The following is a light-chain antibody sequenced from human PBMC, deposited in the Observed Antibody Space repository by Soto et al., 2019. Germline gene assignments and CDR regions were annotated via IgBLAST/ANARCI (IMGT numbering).Light chain of an antibody. J-gene: IGLJ1*01. CDR2: DVS. V-gene: IGLV2-14*03. CDR1: ISDVGSYNY. Sequence: TLTQPASVSGSPGQSITICCTGTISDVGSYNYVSWYQQYPGKAPKLMIYDVSTRPSGVSDRFSGSKSGNTASLTISGLRAEDEADYYCGSYTTSSNYVFGTRTKVTVL. CDR3: GSYTTSSNYV.